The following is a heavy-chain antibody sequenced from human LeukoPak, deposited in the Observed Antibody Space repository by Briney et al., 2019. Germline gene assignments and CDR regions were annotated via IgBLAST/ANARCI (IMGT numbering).Heavy chain of an antibody. CDR2: ISGSGGST. J-gene: IGHJ4*02. V-gene: IGHV3-23*01. CDR3: AKDNKGFLEWSEMYYFDY. D-gene: IGHD3-3*01. CDR1: GFTFSSYA. Sequence: PGGSLRLSCAASGFTFSSYAMSWVRQAPGKGLEWVSAISGSGGSTYYADSVKGRFTISRDNSKNTLYLQMNSLRAEDTAVYYCAKDNKGFLEWSEMYYFDYWGQGTLVTVSS.